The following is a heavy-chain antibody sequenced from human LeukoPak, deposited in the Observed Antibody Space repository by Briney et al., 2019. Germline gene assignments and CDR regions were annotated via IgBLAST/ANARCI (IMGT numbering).Heavy chain of an antibody. CDR1: GFTFSSYW. D-gene: IGHD6-19*01. Sequence: PGGSLRLTCAASGFTFSSYWMSWVRQAPGKGLERVANIKQDGSEKYYVDSVKGRFTISRDNAKNSLYLQMNSLRAEDTAVYYCARDSSGWYVAALAPAPCDYWGQGTLVTVSS. CDR3: ARDSSGWYVAALAPAPCDY. V-gene: IGHV3-7*01. CDR2: IKQDGSEK. J-gene: IGHJ4*02.